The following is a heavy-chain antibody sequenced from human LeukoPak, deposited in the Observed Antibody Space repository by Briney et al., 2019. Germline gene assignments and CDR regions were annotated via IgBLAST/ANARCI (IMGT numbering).Heavy chain of an antibody. CDR1: GYSFTSYW. CDR2: IYPGDSDT. J-gene: IGHJ3*02. Sequence: GESLKISCKGSGYSFTSYWIGWVRQMPGKGLEWMGIIYPGDSDTRYSPSFQGQVTISADKSISTAYLQWSSLKASDTAMYYCASPRNPVAYCGGDCYSSDAFDIWGQGAMVTVSS. V-gene: IGHV5-51*01. CDR3: ASPRNPVAYCGGDCYSSDAFDI. D-gene: IGHD2-21*01.